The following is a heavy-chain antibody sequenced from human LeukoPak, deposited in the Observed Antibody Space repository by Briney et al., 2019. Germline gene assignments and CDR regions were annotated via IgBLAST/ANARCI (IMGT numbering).Heavy chain of an antibody. V-gene: IGHV3-48*03. CDR1: GFTVSSNE. CDR2: ISSSGSTI. CDR3: ARGGYSSGWYGDSVDY. Sequence: PGGSLRLSCAASGFTVSSNEMNWVRQAPGKGLEWVSYISSSGSTIYYADSVKGRFTISRDNAKNSLYLQMNSLRAEGTAVYYCARGGYSSGWYGDSVDYWGQGTLVTVSS. J-gene: IGHJ4*02. D-gene: IGHD6-19*01.